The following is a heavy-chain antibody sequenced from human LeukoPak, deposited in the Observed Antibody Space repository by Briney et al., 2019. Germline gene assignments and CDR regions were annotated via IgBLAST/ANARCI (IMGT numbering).Heavy chain of an antibody. CDR1: GGSFSGYY. Sequence: PSETLSLTCAVSGGSFSGYYWSWIRQPPGKGLEWIGEINRSGSTNYNPSLKSRVTISVDTSKNQFSLKLSSVTAADTAVYYCARGRNIVATTNFDYWGQGTLVTLSS. J-gene: IGHJ4*02. V-gene: IGHV4-34*01. D-gene: IGHD5-12*01. CDR2: INRSGST. CDR3: ARGRNIVATTNFDY.